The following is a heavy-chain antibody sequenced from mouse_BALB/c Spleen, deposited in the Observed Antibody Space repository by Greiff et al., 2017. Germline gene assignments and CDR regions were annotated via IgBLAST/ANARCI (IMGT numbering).Heavy chain of an antibody. CDR1: GFTFSDYY. CDR3: ARANWDEGGYFDV. Sequence: EVMLVESGGGLVKPGGSLKLSCAASGFTFSDYYMYWVRQTPEKRLEWVATISDGGSYTYYPDSVKGRFTISRDNAKNNLYLQMSSLKSEDTAMYYCARANWDEGGYFDVWGAGTTVTVSS. D-gene: IGHD4-1*01. J-gene: IGHJ1*01. V-gene: IGHV5-4*02. CDR2: ISDGGSYT.